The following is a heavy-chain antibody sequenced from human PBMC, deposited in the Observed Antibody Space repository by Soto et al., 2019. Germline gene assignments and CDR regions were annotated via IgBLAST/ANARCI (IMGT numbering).Heavy chain of an antibody. CDR3: ARAGQYYDSSGYVN. V-gene: IGHV1-18*01. CDR2: ISVYNGNT. CDR1: GYSFATSG. J-gene: IGHJ4*02. Sequence: QVKLVQSGTEVKKPGASLKVSCKASGYSFATSGISWVRQAPGQGLEWMGWISVYNGNTKYDQKLHDRVTMTTDTSTTTAYLELRSLRSDDTAVYYCARAGQYYDSSGYVNWGQGTLVTVSS. D-gene: IGHD3-22*01.